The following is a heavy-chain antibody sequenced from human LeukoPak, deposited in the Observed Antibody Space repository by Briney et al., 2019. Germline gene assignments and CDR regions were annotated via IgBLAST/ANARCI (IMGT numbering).Heavy chain of an antibody. V-gene: IGHV3-48*01. D-gene: IGHD3-3*01. CDR3: ARETILGTFPLGYMDV. Sequence: GGSLRLSCVASGFTFSGYSMNWVRQAPGKGLEWVSYISSSTSTIYYADSEKGRFTISRDNAKNSLYLHMNSLRADDTAVYYCARETILGTFPLGYMDVWGKGTTVTVS. CDR2: ISSSTSTI. J-gene: IGHJ6*03. CDR1: GFTFSGYS.